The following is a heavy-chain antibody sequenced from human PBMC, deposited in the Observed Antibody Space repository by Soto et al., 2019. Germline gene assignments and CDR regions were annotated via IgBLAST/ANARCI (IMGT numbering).Heavy chain of an antibody. J-gene: IGHJ5*02. V-gene: IGHV3-48*01. CDR1: GFTFSSYS. D-gene: IGHD2-15*01. CDR3: ARGNDCSGGSCYSSWFDP. Sequence: GSLRLSCAASGFTFSSYSMNWVRQAPGKGLEWVSYISSSSSTIYYADSVKGRFTISRDNAKNSLYLQMNSLRAEDTAVYYCARGNDCSGGSCYSSWFDPWGQGTLVTVSS. CDR2: ISSSSSTI.